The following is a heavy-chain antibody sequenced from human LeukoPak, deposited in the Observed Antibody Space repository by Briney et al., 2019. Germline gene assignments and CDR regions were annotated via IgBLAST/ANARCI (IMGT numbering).Heavy chain of an antibody. Sequence: GGSLRLSCAASGFTFTSYGMHWVRQAPGKGLGWVAFIRYDGSNKYYADSVKGRFTISRDNSKNTLYLQMNSLRAEDTAVYYCAKDSSGWYNWFDPWGQGTLVTVSS. J-gene: IGHJ5*02. CDR3: AKDSSGWYNWFDP. CDR2: IRYDGSNK. V-gene: IGHV3-30*02. D-gene: IGHD6-19*01. CDR1: GFTFTSYG.